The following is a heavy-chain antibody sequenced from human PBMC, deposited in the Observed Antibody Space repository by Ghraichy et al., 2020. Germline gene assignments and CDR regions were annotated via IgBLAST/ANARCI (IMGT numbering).Heavy chain of an antibody. CDR1: GFTFNSYW. D-gene: IGHD2-8*01. V-gene: IGHV3-74*01. Sequence: GGSLRLSCAASGFTFNSYWMHWVRQGPGKGLVWVSRIDSDGSTTNYADSVKGRFTISRDNAKNTLYLQMNSLRAEDTAVYYCARGFVPSMGGNDYWGQGTLVTVSS. CDR2: IDSDGSTT. J-gene: IGHJ4*02. CDR3: ARGFVPSMGGNDY.